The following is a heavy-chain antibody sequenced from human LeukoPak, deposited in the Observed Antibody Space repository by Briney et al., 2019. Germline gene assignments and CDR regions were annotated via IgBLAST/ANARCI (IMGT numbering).Heavy chain of an antibody. J-gene: IGHJ4*02. CDR2: ISYSGST. Sequence: SETLSLTCTVSGGSISTYYWSWIRQPPGKGLEWIGYISYSGSTNYNPSLKSRVTISVDTSKNQFSLRLSSVTAADTAVYYCARVTGYVMEDYFDYWGQGTLVTVSS. D-gene: IGHD6-13*01. CDR1: GGSISTYY. V-gene: IGHV4-59*01. CDR3: ARVTGYVMEDYFDY.